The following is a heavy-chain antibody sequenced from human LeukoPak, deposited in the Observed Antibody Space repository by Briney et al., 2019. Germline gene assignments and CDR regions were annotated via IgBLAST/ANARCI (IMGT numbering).Heavy chain of an antibody. J-gene: IGHJ4*02. CDR2: IYTSGST. D-gene: IGHD4-17*01. Sequence: SETLSLTCTVSGGSISSGSYYWSWIRQPAGKGLEWIGRIYTSGSTNYNPSLKSRVSISVDTSKNQFSLKLSSVTAADTAVYYCARAPDYGDYVVEYFDYWGQGTLATVSS. V-gene: IGHV4-61*02. CDR1: GGSISSGSYY. CDR3: ARAPDYGDYVVEYFDY.